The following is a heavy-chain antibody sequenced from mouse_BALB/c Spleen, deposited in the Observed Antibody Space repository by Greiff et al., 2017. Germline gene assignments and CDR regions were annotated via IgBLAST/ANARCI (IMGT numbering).Heavy chain of an antibody. Sequence: VHVKQSGPELVKPGASVKMSCKASGYTFTSYVMHWVKQKPGQGLEWIGYINPYNDGTKYNEKFKGKATLTSDKSSSTAYMELSSLTSEDSAVYYCASDVGAWFAYWGQGTLVTVSA. J-gene: IGHJ3*01. V-gene: IGHV1-14*01. CDR2: INPYNDGT. CDR1: GYTFTSYV. CDR3: ASDVGAWFAY.